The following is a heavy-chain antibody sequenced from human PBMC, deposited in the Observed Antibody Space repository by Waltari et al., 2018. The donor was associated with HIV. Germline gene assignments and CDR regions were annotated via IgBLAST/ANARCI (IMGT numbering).Heavy chain of an antibody. CDR1: VHIFTVSS. D-gene: IGHD3-16*02. V-gene: IGHV1-2*06. CDR3: ARGGPTWGSYRYQTGY. Sequence: QLHTMQFGVEVAKRGASVTASCKAFVHIFTVSSMYWVQAPRAQGLEWMRRINPNSGGTNYAQKFQGRVTMTRDTSISTAYMELSRLRSDDTAVYYCARGGPTWGSYRYQTGYWGQGTLVTVSS. CDR2: INPNSGGT. J-gene: IGHJ4*02.